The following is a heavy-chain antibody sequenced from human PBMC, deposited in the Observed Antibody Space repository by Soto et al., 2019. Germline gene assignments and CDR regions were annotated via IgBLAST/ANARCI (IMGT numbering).Heavy chain of an antibody. CDR1: GASISGYY. Sequence: SETLSLTCTVSGASISGYYWSWVRKPAGKGLEWIGRIYATGTTDYNPSLKSRVMMSVDTSKKQFSLRLRSVTAADTAVYYCVRDGTKTLRDWFDPWGQGISVTVSS. CDR3: VRDGTKTLRDWFDP. D-gene: IGHD1-1*01. J-gene: IGHJ5*02. CDR2: IYATGTT. V-gene: IGHV4-4*07.